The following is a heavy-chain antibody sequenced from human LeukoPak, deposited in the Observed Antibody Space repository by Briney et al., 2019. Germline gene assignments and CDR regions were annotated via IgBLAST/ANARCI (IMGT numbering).Heavy chain of an antibody. V-gene: IGHV1-69*05. Sequence: SVKVSCKASGGTFSSYAISWVRQAPGQGLEWMGGIIPIFGTANYAQKFQGRVTITTDESTSTAYTELSSLRSEDTAVYYCASLYGWYYYMDVWGKGTTVTVSS. J-gene: IGHJ6*03. CDR1: GGTFSSYA. D-gene: IGHD3-10*01. CDR3: ASLYGWYYYMDV. CDR2: IIPIFGTA.